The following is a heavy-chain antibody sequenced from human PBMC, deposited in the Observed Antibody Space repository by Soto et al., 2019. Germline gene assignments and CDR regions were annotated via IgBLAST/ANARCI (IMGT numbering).Heavy chain of an antibody. CDR3: ARGWVYDFWTDYYYYGMDV. J-gene: IGHJ6*02. D-gene: IGHD3-3*01. CDR1: GGSFSGYY. V-gene: IGHV4-34*01. Sequence: QVQLQQWGAGLLKPSETLSLTCAVYGGSFSGYYWSWIRQPPGKGLEWIGEINHSGSTNYNPSLKSRVTISVDTSKNQFSLKLSSVTAADTAVYYCARGWVYDFWTDYYYYGMDVWGQGTTVTVSS. CDR2: INHSGST.